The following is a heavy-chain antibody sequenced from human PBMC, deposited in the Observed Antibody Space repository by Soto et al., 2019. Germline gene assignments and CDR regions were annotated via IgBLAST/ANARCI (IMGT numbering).Heavy chain of an antibody. CDR2: IDGSGGTT. CDR1: GFPFSSTD. D-gene: IGHD3-10*01. Sequence: SLRLSCAASGFPFSSTDMTWVRQAPGKGLDWVSTIDGSGGTTYYADSVKGRFTISRDNSMNTVYLQMNSLRADDTALYYCAKNSGWFNTWGQGALVTVSS. CDR3: AKNSGWFNT. V-gene: IGHV3-23*01. J-gene: IGHJ5*02.